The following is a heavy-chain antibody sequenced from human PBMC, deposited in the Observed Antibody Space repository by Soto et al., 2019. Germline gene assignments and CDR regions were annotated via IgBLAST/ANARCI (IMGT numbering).Heavy chain of an antibody. CDR3: ARQDSSGYYSTY. D-gene: IGHD3-22*01. Sequence: QVQLQQWGAGLLKPSETLSLTCAVYGGSFSGYYWSWIRQPPGKGLEWIGEINHSGSTNYNPSLKSRVTISVDTSKNQFSLKLSSVTAADTAVYYCARQDSSGYYSTYWGQVTLVTVSS. V-gene: IGHV4-34*01. J-gene: IGHJ4*02. CDR2: INHSGST. CDR1: GGSFSGYY.